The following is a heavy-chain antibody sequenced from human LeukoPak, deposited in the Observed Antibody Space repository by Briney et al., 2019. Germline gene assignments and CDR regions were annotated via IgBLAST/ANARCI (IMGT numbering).Heavy chain of an antibody. J-gene: IGHJ3*02. CDR3: ARDASYYDSSGYYDAFDI. CDR1: GFTFSRYW. D-gene: IGHD3-22*01. Sequence: GGSLRLSCTASGFTFSRYWMIWVRQAPGKGLEWVANIKEDGSEKYYVDSVKGRFTISRDNAKNSLFLQMNGLRVEDTAVYYCARDASYYDSSGYYDAFDIWGQGTMVTVSS. V-gene: IGHV3-7*01. CDR2: IKEDGSEK.